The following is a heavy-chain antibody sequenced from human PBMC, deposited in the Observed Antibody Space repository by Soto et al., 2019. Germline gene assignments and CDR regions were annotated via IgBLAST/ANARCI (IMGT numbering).Heavy chain of an antibody. J-gene: IGHJ4*02. Sequence: QVQLQESGPGLVKPSQTLSLTCNVSGGSISTGGYYWSWIRQHPGKGLEWIGYIYNSGSTYYNPSLKIPVTISTDTSKNQFSLKLSSVTAADTAVYYCARFHIYGSGSYVDFWGQGTLVTVSS. CDR2: IYNSGST. D-gene: IGHD3-10*01. CDR3: ARFHIYGSGSYVDF. CDR1: GGSISTGGYY. V-gene: IGHV4-31*01.